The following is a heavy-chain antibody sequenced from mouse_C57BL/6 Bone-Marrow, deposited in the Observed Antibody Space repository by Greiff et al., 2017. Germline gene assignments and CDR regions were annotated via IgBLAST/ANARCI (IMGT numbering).Heavy chain of an antibody. J-gene: IGHJ2*01. CDR3: ARLGTRYFDY. V-gene: IGHV5-15*01. D-gene: IGHD4-1*01. CDR1: GFTFSDYG. CDR2: ISNLAYSI. Sequence: EVQVVESGGGLVQPGGSLKLSCAASGFTFSDYGMAWVRQAPRKGPEWVAFISNLAYSIYYADTVTGRFTISGENAKNTLYLDMSSLRSEDTAMYYCARLGTRYFDYWGQGTTLTVSS.